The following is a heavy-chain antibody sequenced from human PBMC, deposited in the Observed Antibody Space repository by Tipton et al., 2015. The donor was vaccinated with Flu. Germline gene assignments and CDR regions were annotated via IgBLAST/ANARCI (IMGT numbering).Heavy chain of an antibody. CDR1: GYSIRSGYY. J-gene: IGHJ4*02. CDR3: ARDRWEYSSGFDS. V-gene: IGHV4-38-2*02. CDR2: VSHTGTT. Sequence: TLSLTCAVSGYSIRSGYYWGWIRQPPGKGLEWIGSVSHTGTTSYNPSLKSRVTISVDTSKNQFSLKLTSMTAADTAVYYCARDRWEYSSGFDSWGQGTLATVSA. D-gene: IGHD6-19*01.